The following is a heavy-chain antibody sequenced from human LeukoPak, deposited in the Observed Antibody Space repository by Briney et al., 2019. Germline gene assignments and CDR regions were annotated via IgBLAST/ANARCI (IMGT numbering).Heavy chain of an antibody. D-gene: IGHD4-17*01. CDR2: INPNSGGT. Sequence: ASVKVSCKASGYTFTGYYMHWVRQAPGQGLEWMGWINPNSGGTNYAQKFQGRVTTTRDTSISTAYMELSRLRSDDTAVCYCARGDTTVTIDSGLGYWGQGTLVTVSS. J-gene: IGHJ4*02. CDR3: ARGDTTVTIDSGLGY. CDR1: GYTFTGYY. V-gene: IGHV1-2*02.